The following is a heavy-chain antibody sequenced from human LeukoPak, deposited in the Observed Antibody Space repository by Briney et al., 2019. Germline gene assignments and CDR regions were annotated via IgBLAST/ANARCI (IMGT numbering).Heavy chain of an antibody. Sequence: SETLSLTCTVSGGPLSSYYWSWLRQPPGKGLEWIGNFYYRGRTKYNPPLQSRVTISVDTSRNQFSLRLSSVAAADTAVYYCARQSDDLGYFQHWGQGTLVTVSS. CDR3: ARQSDDLGYFQH. D-gene: IGHD3-16*01. V-gene: IGHV4-59*08. CDR1: GGPLSSYY. CDR2: FYYRGRT. J-gene: IGHJ1*01.